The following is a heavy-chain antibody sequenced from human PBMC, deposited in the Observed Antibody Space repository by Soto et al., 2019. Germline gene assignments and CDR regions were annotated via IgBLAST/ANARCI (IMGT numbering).Heavy chain of an antibody. J-gene: IGHJ4*02. Sequence: EVQLLESGGGLVQPGGSLRLSCAASGFTFSSYAMSWVRQAPGKGLEWVSAISGSGGSTYYADSVKGRFTISRDNSKNTLYLPMNSLRAEDTAVYYCAKDRLLGGVVTPFDYWGQGTLVTVSS. CDR2: ISGSGGST. V-gene: IGHV3-23*01. CDR3: AKDRLLGGVVTPFDY. D-gene: IGHD2-21*02. CDR1: GFTFSSYA.